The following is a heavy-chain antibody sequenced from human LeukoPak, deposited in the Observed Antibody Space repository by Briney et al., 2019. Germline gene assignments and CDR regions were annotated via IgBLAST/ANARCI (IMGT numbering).Heavy chain of an antibody. CDR3: ARESPVAAVGRSWFDP. CDR1: GFAFSSYA. V-gene: IGHV3-23*01. CDR2: ISGGGVTT. Sequence: GGSLRLSCAASGFAFSSYAMSWVRQAPGKGLEWVSTISGGGVTTYYADSVKGRLTISRDNSKNTVSLQMNSLRDDDTAVYFCARESPVAAVGRSWFDPWGQGTLVTVSS. D-gene: IGHD6-13*01. J-gene: IGHJ5*02.